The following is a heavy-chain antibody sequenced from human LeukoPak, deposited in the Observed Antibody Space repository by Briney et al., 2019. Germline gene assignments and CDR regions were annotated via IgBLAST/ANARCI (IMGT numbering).Heavy chain of an antibody. D-gene: IGHD3-22*01. CDR2: IKQDGSEK. Sequence: GGSLRLSCAASGFTFSSYWMSWVRQAPGKGLEWVANIKQDGSEKYYVDSVKGRFTISRDNAKNSLYLQMNSLRAEDTAVYYCAREDDSSGQPAFDIWGQGTMVTVSS. V-gene: IGHV3-7*01. CDR1: GFTFSSYW. J-gene: IGHJ3*02. CDR3: AREDDSSGQPAFDI.